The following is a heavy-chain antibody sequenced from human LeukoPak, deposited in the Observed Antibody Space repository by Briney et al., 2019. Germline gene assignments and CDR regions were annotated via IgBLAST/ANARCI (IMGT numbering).Heavy chain of an antibody. CDR1: GGSISRSTYY. Sequence: SETLSLTCSVSGGSISRSTYYWGWIRQPPGKGLEWIGEINHSGSTDYNPSLKSRVTISVDTSKNQFSLRLSSVTAADTAVYYCARRKAAAGMIRYNWFDPWGQGTLVTVSS. CDR3: ARRKAAAGMIRYNWFDP. D-gene: IGHD6-13*01. V-gene: IGHV4-39*07. CDR2: INHSGST. J-gene: IGHJ5*02.